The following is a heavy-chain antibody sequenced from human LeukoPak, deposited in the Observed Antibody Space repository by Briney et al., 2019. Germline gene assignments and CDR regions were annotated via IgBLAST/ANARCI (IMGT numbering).Heavy chain of an antibody. J-gene: IGHJ4*02. CDR1: GGSFSGYY. V-gene: IGHV4-34*01. Sequence: PSETLSLTCAVYGGSFSGYYWSWIRQPPGKGLEWIGEINHSGSTNYNPSLKSRVTISVDTSKNQFSLKLSSVTAADTAVYYCARVYVRWYWLSAYFDYWGQGTLVTVSS. CDR2: INHSGST. D-gene: IGHD3-22*01. CDR3: ARVYVRWYWLSAYFDY.